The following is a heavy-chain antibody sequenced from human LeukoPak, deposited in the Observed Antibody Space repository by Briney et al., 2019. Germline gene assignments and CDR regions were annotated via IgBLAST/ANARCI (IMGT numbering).Heavy chain of an antibody. CDR3: ARDDFYYDSSGYYLGYMDV. CDR2: INSDGSST. V-gene: IGHV3-74*01. Sequence: GGSLRLSCAASGFTFSSYWMHWVRQAPGKGLVWVSRINSDGSSTSYADSVKGRFTISRDNAKNSLYLQMNSLRAEDTAVYYCARDDFYYDSSGYYLGYMDVWGKGTTVTISS. D-gene: IGHD3-22*01. J-gene: IGHJ6*03. CDR1: GFTFSSYW.